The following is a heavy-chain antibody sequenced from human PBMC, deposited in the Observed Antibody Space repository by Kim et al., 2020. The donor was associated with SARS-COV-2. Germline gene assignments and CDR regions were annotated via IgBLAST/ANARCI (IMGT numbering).Heavy chain of an antibody. CDR3: ARLVDTRDYYYGMDV. D-gene: IGHD5-18*01. Sequence: SETLSLTCTVSGGSISSSSYYWGWIRQPPGKGLEWIGSIYYSGSTYYNPSLKSRVTISVDTSKNQFSLKLSSVTAADTAVYYCARLVDTRDYYYGMDVWGQGPTVTVSS. J-gene: IGHJ6*02. CDR2: IYYSGST. CDR1: GGSISSSSYY. V-gene: IGHV4-39*01.